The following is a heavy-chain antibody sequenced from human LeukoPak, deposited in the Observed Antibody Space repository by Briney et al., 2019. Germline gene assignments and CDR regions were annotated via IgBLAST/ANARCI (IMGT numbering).Heavy chain of an antibody. D-gene: IGHD6-13*01. CDR2: ITGSGGST. Sequence: GGSLRLSCAASGFTFSSYAMSWGRQAPGKGLEWGSAITGSGGSTYYADSVKGQFTISRENSKNTLYLQMNSLRADDTAVYYCAKLYSTYQNYYYYYMDVWGKGTTVTVSS. J-gene: IGHJ6*03. CDR1: GFTFSSYA. CDR3: AKLYSTYQNYYYYYMDV. V-gene: IGHV3-23*01.